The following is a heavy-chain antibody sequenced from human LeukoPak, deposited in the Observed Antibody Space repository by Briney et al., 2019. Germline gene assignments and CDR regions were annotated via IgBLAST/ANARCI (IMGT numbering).Heavy chain of an antibody. CDR3: AGHHPRNTVDF. D-gene: IGHD2/OR15-2a*01. J-gene: IGHJ4*02. Sequence: SETLSLTCTVSGGSTSSYYWSWIRQPPGKGLEWIAYISDIGSINYNPSLKSQVTISLDTSKNQFSLKLSSVTAADTAVYYCAGHHPRNTVDFWGQGTLVTVSS. V-gene: IGHV4-59*08. CDR2: ISDIGSI. CDR1: GGSTSSYY.